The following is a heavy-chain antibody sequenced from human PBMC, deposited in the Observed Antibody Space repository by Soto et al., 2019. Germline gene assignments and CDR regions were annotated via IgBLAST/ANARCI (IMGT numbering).Heavy chain of an antibody. V-gene: IGHV3-30*03. D-gene: IGHD3-3*01. CDR1: GFMFSGYG. CDR2: ISHDGSEK. J-gene: IGHJ5*02. CDR3: ATLVGGVESIGEPGDWLVP. Sequence: EGSLRLSCAASGFMFSGYGMHWIRQAPGKGLEWVAVISHDGSEKYYGDSVKGRCTVSRDNSNNTLFLQIDSLRAEDTSLYYCATLVGGVESIGEPGDWLVPWGQGTLVTVSS.